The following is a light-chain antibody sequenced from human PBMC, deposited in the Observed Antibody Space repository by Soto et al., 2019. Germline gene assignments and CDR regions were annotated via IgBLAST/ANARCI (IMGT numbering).Light chain of an antibody. V-gene: IGKV3-11*01. J-gene: IGKJ2*01. Sequence: EIVLTQSPATLSLSPGERATLSCRASRSVSSYLAWYQQKPGQAPRLLIYDASNRATGIPARFSGSGSGTDFALTISSLEPEDFAVYYCQQRGNWPLYTFGQGTKLELK. CDR2: DAS. CDR3: QQRGNWPLYT. CDR1: RSVSSY.